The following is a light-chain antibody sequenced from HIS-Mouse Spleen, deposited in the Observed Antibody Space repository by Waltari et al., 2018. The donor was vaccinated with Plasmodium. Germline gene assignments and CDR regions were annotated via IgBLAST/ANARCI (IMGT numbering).Light chain of an antibody. CDR2: GAS. CDR1: QSVSSSY. J-gene: IGKJ2*01. CDR3: QQYGSSPST. V-gene: IGKV3-20*01. Sequence: EIVLTQSPGTLSLSPGERATLSCRASQSVSSSYLDWYQQKPGQAPRLLIYGASSRATGIPDRFSGRGSGTDFTLTISRLEPEDFAVYYCQQYGSSPSTFGQGTKLEIK.